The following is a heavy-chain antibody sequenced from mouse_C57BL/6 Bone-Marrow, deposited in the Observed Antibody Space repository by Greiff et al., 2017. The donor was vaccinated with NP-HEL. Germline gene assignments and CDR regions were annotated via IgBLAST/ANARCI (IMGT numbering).Heavy chain of an antibody. D-gene: IGHD2-5*01. J-gene: IGHJ2*01. Sequence: QVHVKQSGPELVKPGASVKLSCKASGYTFTSYDINWVKQRPGQGLEWIGWIYPRDGSTKYNEKFKGKATLTVDTSSSTAYMERHSLTSEDSAVYFWARCYYSNPYDFDDWGQGTTRTVSS. CDR1: GYTFTSYD. CDR3: ARCYYSNPYDFDD. CDR2: IYPRDGST. V-gene: IGHV1-85*01.